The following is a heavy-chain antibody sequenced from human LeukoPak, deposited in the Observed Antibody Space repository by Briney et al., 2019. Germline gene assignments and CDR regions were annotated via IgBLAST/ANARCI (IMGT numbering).Heavy chain of an antibody. CDR2: MFYSGST. CDR1: GGSVTSRGYY. D-gene: IGHD6-13*01. Sequence: SETLSLTCTVSGGSVTSRGYYWAWIRQPPGKGLEWIASMFYSGSTYYNPSLKSRVTISIDTSKNEFSLKLSSVTAADTAIFYCARQSAAAGEWAFDKWGPGNLFTVSS. J-gene: IGHJ4*02. CDR3: ARQSAAAGEWAFDK. V-gene: IGHV4-39*01.